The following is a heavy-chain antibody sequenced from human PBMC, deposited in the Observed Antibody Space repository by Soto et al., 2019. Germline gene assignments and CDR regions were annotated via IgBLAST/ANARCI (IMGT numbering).Heavy chain of an antibody. J-gene: IGHJ4*02. V-gene: IGHV3-23*01. CDR3: ARLDDSSGYYYDATY. D-gene: IGHD3-22*01. CDR1: GFTFSSYA. CDR2: ISGSGGST. Sequence: LRLSCAASGFTFSSYAMSWVRQAPGKGLEWVSAISGSGGSTYYADSVKGRFTISRDNSKNTLYLQMNSLRAEDTAVYYCARLDDSSGYYYDATYWGQGTLVTVSS.